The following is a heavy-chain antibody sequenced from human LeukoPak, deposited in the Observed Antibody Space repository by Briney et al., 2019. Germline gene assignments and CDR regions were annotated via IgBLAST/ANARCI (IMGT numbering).Heavy chain of an antibody. V-gene: IGHV3-23*01. CDR1: GGSICNYN. J-gene: IGHJ3*02. Sequence: PSETLSLTCTVSGGSICNYNWCWIRQTPRKGRECVSPISYIGGSTYYADSVRGRFTISRDNSMNRLYLHMSTLRAENTAFYYWARHYSEVVFDIWGQGTMVTVSS. D-gene: IGHD2-21*01. CDR3: ARHYSEVVFDI. CDR2: ISYIGGST.